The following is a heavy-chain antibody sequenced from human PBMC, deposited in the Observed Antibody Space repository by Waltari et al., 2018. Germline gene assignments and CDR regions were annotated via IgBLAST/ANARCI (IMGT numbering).Heavy chain of an antibody. D-gene: IGHD2-15*01. CDR2: IHHSGTT. CDR3: ARLVVVRSAVGAYYFDY. J-gene: IGHJ4*02. CDR1: GGSFSDYY. Sequence: QVQLQQWGAGLLKPSETLSLTCDVYGGSFSDYYWSWIRQPPGTGLEWIGEIHHSGTTNYNPSLKSRVIVSIDTSKDQFSLKLTSVTAADTAVYYCARLVVVRSAVGAYYFDYWGQGTLVTVSS. V-gene: IGHV4-34*02.